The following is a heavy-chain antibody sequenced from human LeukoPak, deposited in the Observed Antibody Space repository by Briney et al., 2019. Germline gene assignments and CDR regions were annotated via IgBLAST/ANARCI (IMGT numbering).Heavy chain of an antibody. CDR3: ATYSSLNRREFQF. CDR1: GFTFSSYS. V-gene: IGHV3-21*01. CDR2: ISSSSSYI. J-gene: IGHJ1*01. Sequence: TGGSLRLSCAASGFTFSSYSMNWVRQAPGKGLEWVSSISSSSSYIYYADSVKGRFTISRDNAKNSLYLQMNSLRAEDTAVYYCATYSSLNRREFQFWGQGTLLTVSS. D-gene: IGHD3-22*01.